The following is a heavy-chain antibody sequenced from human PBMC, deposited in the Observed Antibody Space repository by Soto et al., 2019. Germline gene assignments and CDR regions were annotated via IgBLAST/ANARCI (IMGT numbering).Heavy chain of an antibody. J-gene: IGHJ4*02. Sequence: QVQLVESGGGVVQRGRSLRLSCAASGFTFSSYGMHLVRQAPGKGLEWVAVIWYDGSNKYYADAVKGRFTISRDNSKNTLYLQMNSLRAEDTAVYYCAREGIYYDSSCPWGYWGQGTLVTVSS. CDR3: AREGIYYDSSCPWGY. V-gene: IGHV3-33*01. CDR2: IWYDGSNK. CDR1: GFTFSSYG. D-gene: IGHD3-22*01.